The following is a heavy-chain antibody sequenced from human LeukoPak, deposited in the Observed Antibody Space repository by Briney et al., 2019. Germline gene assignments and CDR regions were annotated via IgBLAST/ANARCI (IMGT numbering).Heavy chain of an antibody. D-gene: IGHD5-12*01. CDR1: GFTFSGSA. CDR2: LRSKANSYAP. J-gene: IGHJ4*02. V-gene: IGHV3-73*01. Sequence: RGGSLRLSCAASGFTFSGSAMLWVREASGKGLDWVGRLRSKANSYAPAYAASVKGRFTISRDDSKNTAYLQMSSLKAEDTAVYYCTSPGMVATRDYWGQGTLVTVSS. CDR3: TSPGMVATRDY.